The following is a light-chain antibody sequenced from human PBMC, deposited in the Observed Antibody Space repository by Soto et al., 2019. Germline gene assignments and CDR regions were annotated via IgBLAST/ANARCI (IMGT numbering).Light chain of an antibody. CDR2: KTS. V-gene: IGKV3-20*01. CDR1: QSLTSTY. J-gene: IGKJ2*01. CDR3: QQYDDAARYI. Sequence: EIVLTQSPGTLSLSPGERATLSCTASQSLTSTYSAWYHQKVGLAPRLLIYKTSTRATGIPDRFSGSGSGTDFTLTISILEPEDLAKYYCQQYDDAARYIFGQGTRLEIK.